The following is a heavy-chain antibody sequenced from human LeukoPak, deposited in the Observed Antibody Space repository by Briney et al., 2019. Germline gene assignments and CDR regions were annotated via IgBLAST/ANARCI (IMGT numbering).Heavy chain of an antibody. CDR2: INHSGST. J-gene: IGHJ4*02. V-gene: IGHV4-34*01. CDR3: ARAVAAMLDY. CDR1: GRYFSGYY. D-gene: IGHD2-2*01. Sequence: SDTLSLTRAVYGRYFSGYYWSWIRQPPGKGLEWIGEINHSGSTNYNPSLKSRVTISVDTSKNQFSLKLSSVAAADTAVYYCARAVAAMLDYWGQGTLVTVSS.